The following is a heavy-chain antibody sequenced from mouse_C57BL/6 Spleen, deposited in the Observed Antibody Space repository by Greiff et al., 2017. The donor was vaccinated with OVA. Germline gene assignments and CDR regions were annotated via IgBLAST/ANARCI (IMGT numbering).Heavy chain of an antibody. J-gene: IGHJ2*01. CDR3: ARGEKLGYYFDD. V-gene: IGHV1-72*01. D-gene: IGHD4-1*01. Sequence: QVQLKQPGAELVKPGASVKLSCKASGYTFTSYWMHWVKQRPGRGLEWIGRIDPNSGGTKYNEKFKGKATLTVDKPSSTGYMQLSSLTAEDSAVYYWARGEKLGYYFDDWGKGTTLTVSS. CDR2: IDPNSGGT. CDR1: GYTFTSYW.